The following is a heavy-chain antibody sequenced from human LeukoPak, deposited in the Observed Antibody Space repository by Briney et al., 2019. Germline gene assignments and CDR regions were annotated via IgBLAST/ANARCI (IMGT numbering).Heavy chain of an antibody. CDR2: VGRDGSI. D-gene: IGHD1-1*01. CDR1: GFTFNTYT. V-gene: IGHV3-21*01. J-gene: IGHJ4*02. Sequence: GGSLRLSCVASGFTFNTYTMNWVRQAPGKGLEWISCVGRDGSIHYADSVKGRITISRDNAKNSLFLQMNSLRAEDTAIYYCARYDNGKDYSDYWGQGTLVTVSS. CDR3: ARYDNGKDYSDY.